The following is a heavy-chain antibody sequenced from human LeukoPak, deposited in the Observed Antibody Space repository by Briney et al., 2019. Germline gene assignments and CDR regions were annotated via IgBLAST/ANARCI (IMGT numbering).Heavy chain of an antibody. CDR3: AKSFSWFGELSLFSY. J-gene: IGHJ4*02. V-gene: IGHV3-23*01. CDR2: ICRSGGST. CDR1: GFTFSSYA. D-gene: IGHD3-10*01. Sequence: GGSLRLSYAASGFTFSSYAMSWVRQAPGRGLEWVSAICRSGGSTYYAASVKGRFTISRDNSKNTLYLQMNSLRAEDTAVYYCAKSFSWFGELSLFSYWGQGTLVTVSS.